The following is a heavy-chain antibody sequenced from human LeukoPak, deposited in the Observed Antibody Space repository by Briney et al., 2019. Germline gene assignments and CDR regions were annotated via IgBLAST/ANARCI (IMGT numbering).Heavy chain of an antibody. CDR3: ARHADGSGSYRDY. CDR2: IYPGGSDT. J-gene: IGHJ4*02. Sequence: GESLRISCKGSGYSFTSYWIGWVRQMPGKGLEWMGIIYPGGSDTRYSPSFQGRVTISADKSISTAYLQWSSLKASDTAMYYCARHADGSGSYRDYWGQGTLVTVSS. D-gene: IGHD3-10*01. V-gene: IGHV5-51*01. CDR1: GYSFTSYW.